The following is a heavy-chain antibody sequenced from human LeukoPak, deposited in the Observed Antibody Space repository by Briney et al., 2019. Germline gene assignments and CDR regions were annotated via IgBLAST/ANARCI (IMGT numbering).Heavy chain of an antibody. J-gene: IGHJ4*02. Sequence: SVKVSCKASGGTFSSYAISWVRQAPGQGLEWMGGIIPIFGTANYAQKFQGRVTITADESTSTAYMELSSLKSEDTAVYYCARDLVGSRTGYSSGAWDYWGQGTLVTVSS. CDR1: GGTFSSYA. CDR2: IIPIFGTA. D-gene: IGHD3/OR15-3a*01. CDR3: ARDLVGSRTGYSSGAWDY. V-gene: IGHV1-69*13.